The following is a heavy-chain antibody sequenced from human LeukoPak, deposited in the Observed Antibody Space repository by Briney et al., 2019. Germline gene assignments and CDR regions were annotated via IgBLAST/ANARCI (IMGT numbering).Heavy chain of an antibody. V-gene: IGHV3-30*18. CDR3: AKGTTVVTPYFDY. D-gene: IGHD4-23*01. Sequence: GGSLRLSCAASGFTFSSYGMHWVRQAPGKGLEWVAVISYDGSNKYYADSVKGRFTISRDNSKNTLYLQMNSLRAEDTAVYYRAKGTTVVTPYFDYWGQGTLVTVSS. J-gene: IGHJ4*02. CDR1: GFTFSSYG. CDR2: ISYDGSNK.